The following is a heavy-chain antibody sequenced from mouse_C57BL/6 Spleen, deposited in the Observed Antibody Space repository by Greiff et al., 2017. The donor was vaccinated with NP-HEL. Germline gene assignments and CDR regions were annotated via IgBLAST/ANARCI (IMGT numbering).Heavy chain of an antibody. CDR2: ISSGGDYI. CDR1: GFTFSSYA. CDR3: TRDEDYGSSYAMDY. J-gene: IGHJ4*01. D-gene: IGHD1-1*01. Sequence: EVKVVESGEGLVKPGGSLKLSCAASGFTFSSYAMSWVRQTPEKRLEWVAYISSGGDYIYYADTVKGRFTISRDNARNTLYLQMSSLKSEDTAMYYCTRDEDYGSSYAMDYWGQGTSVTVSS. V-gene: IGHV5-9-1*02.